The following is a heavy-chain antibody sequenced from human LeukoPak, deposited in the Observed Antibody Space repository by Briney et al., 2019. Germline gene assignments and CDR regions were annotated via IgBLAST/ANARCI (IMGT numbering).Heavy chain of an antibody. J-gene: IGHJ4*02. V-gene: IGHV4-30-2*01. CDR3: ARATYSNYGSDYSDY. D-gene: IGHD4-11*01. CDR1: GGSISSGGYS. Sequence: SQTLSLTCAVSGGSISSGGYSWSWIRQPPGKGLEWIGYIYHSGSTYYNPSLKSRVTISVDRSKNQFSLKLSSVTAADTAVYYCARATYSNYGSDYSDYWGQGTLVTVSS. CDR2: IYHSGST.